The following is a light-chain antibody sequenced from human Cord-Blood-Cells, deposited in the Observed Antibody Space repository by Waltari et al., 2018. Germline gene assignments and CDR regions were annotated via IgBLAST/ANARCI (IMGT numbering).Light chain of an antibody. Sequence: EIVMTQSPATLSVSPGERATLSCRASQSVSSNLAWYQQKPGQAPRLLIYGASTRATGIPARFSGSGSGTEFTLTISSLQSEDFAVYYCQQYNNWPPMYTCGQETKLEIK. CDR1: QSVSSN. CDR3: QQYNNWPPMYT. J-gene: IGKJ2*01. V-gene: IGKV3-15*01. CDR2: GAS.